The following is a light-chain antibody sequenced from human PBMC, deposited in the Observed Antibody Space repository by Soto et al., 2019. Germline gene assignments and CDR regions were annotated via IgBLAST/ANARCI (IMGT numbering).Light chain of an antibody. CDR3: QQYGSSPRT. V-gene: IGKV3-20*01. CDR1: QSVSSSF. Sequence: IVLTQSPGTLSLSPWERATLSCRASQSVSSSFLAWYQQRPGQTPRLLIYGASSRATGISDRFSGSGSGTDFTLTISRLEPEDFAVYYCQQYGSSPRTFGQGTKVDIK. CDR2: GAS. J-gene: IGKJ1*01.